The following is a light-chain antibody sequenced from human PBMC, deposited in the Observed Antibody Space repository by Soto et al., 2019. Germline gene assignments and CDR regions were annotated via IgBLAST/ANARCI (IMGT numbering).Light chain of an antibody. CDR1: QGISSY. Sequence: DIQLTQSPSFLSASVGDRVTITCRASQGISSYLAWYQKKPGKAPKLLIYGASTLQSGVPSRFSGSGSGTHFTLTISSLQPEDFATYFCQQADSFPLTFGGGTKVDIK. V-gene: IGKV1-9*01. CDR2: GAS. J-gene: IGKJ4*01. CDR3: QQADSFPLT.